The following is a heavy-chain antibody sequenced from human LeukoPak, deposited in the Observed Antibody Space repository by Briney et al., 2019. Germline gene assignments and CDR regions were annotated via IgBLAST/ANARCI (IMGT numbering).Heavy chain of an antibody. J-gene: IGHJ4*02. V-gene: IGHV4-61*02. Sequence: SETLSLTCTVSGGSISSGSYYWSWIRQPAGKGLEWIGRIYTSGSTNYNPSLKSRVTISVDTSKNQFSLKLSSVTAADTAVYYCASQYGSGGPFHYWGQGTLVTVSS. CDR2: IYTSGST. CDR3: ASQYGSGGPFHY. CDR1: GGSISSGSYY. D-gene: IGHD3-10*01.